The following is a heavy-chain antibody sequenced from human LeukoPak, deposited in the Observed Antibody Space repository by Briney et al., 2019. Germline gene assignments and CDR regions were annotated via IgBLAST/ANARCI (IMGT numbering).Heavy chain of an antibody. CDR3: ARHPTEGSYYGLVDY. D-gene: IGHD1-26*01. V-gene: IGHV4-59*08. CDR1: GGSISSYY. CDR2: IYYSGST. J-gene: IGHJ4*02. Sequence: SETLSLTCTVSGGSISSYYWSWIRQPPGKGLEWIGYIYYSGSTNYNPSLKSRVTVSVDTSKNQFSLKLSSVTAADTAVYYCARHPTEGSYYGLVDYWGQGTLVTVSS.